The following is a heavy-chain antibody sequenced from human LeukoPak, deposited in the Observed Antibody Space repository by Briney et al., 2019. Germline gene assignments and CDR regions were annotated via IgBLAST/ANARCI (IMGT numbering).Heavy chain of an antibody. CDR3: ARVGGYYYYYMDV. CDR2: INHSGST. V-gene: IGHV4-34*01. D-gene: IGHD3-10*01. Sequence: SETLSLTCAVYGGSFSGYYWSWIRQPPGKGLEWIGEINHSGSTNYNPSLKSRVTISVDTSKNQFSLKLSSVTAADTAVYYCARVGGYYYYYMDVWGTGTTVTISS. J-gene: IGHJ6*03. CDR1: GGSFSGYY.